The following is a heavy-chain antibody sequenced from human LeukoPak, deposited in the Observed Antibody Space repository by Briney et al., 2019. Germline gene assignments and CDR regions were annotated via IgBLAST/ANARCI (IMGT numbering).Heavy chain of an antibody. CDR3: AKSYYDFWSGPLGGGANWFDP. CDR1: GFTFSSYA. V-gene: IGHV3-23*01. Sequence: PGGSLRRSCAASGFTFSSYAMSWVRQAPGKGLEWVSAISGSGGSTYYADSVKGRFTISRDNSKNTLYLQMNSLRAEDTAVYYCAKSYYDFWSGPLGGGANWFDPWGQGTLVTVSS. CDR2: ISGSGGST. D-gene: IGHD3-3*01. J-gene: IGHJ5*02.